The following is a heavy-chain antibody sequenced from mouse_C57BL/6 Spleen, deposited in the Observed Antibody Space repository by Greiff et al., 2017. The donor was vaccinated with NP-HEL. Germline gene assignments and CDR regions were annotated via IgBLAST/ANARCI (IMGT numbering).Heavy chain of an antibody. CDR2: ISDGGSYT. Sequence: EVQLVESGGGLVKPGGSLKLSCAASGFTFSSYAMSWVRQTPEKRLEWVATISDGGSYTYYPDNVKGRFTISRDNAKNNLYLQMSHLKSEDTAMYYCAREGYPLYDYDGTSFAYWGQGTLVTVSA. CDR1: GFTFSSYA. J-gene: IGHJ3*01. V-gene: IGHV5-4*01. D-gene: IGHD2-4*01. CDR3: AREGYPLYDYDGTSFAY.